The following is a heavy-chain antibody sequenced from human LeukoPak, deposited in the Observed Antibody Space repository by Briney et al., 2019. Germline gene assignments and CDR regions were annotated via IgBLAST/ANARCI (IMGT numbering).Heavy chain of an antibody. Sequence: KPSETLSLTCTVSGGSISSSSYYWGWIRQPPGKGLEWIGSIYYSGSTYYNPSLKSRVTISVDTSKNQFSLKLSSVTAADTAVYYCARRFGYRGAFDIWGQGTMVTVSS. V-gene: IGHV4-39*01. CDR3: ARRFGYRGAFDI. D-gene: IGHD3-10*01. J-gene: IGHJ3*02. CDR1: GGSISSSSYY. CDR2: IYYSGST.